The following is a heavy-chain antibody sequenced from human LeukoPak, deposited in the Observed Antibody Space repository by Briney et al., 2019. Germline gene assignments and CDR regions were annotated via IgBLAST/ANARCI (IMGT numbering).Heavy chain of an antibody. Sequence: GGSLRLSCAASGFTFSSYSMNWVRQAPGKGLEWVSSISSSSYIYYADSVKGRFTISRDNSKNTLYLQMNSLRAEDTAVYYCAKDGDYYDSSGYYRTVTMDVWGKGTTVTISS. CDR1: GFTFSSYS. J-gene: IGHJ6*04. D-gene: IGHD3-22*01. V-gene: IGHV3-21*01. CDR3: AKDGDYYDSSGYYRTVTMDV. CDR2: ISSSSYI.